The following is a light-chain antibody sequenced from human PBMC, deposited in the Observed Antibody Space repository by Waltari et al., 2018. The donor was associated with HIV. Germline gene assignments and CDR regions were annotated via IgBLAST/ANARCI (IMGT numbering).Light chain of an antibody. CDR1: QNIDDRY. J-gene: IGKJ4*01. CDR3: QHRSTSLT. Sequence: EIVLTQSPGTLSLSPGETATLSCRASQNIDDRYIVWYQQRPGQAPRLLIYDASNRATGIPARFSGSGSGTDFTLTISSLEPEDFAVYYCQHRSTSLTFGGGTKMEIK. CDR2: DAS. V-gene: IGKV3-11*01.